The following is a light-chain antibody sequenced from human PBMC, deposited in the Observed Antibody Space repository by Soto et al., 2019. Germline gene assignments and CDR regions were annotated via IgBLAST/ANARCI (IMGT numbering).Light chain of an antibody. CDR3: QQSYTTLGT. CDR1: QSISTY. Sequence: DILMTQSPSSLSASVGDRVTITCRASQSISTYLNWYQQKLGKAPKLLIYAASSLQSGVPSRFSGRGSGTDFTLTISSLQPEDFATYYCQQSYTTLGTFGQGTKVEIK. CDR2: AAS. V-gene: IGKV1-39*01. J-gene: IGKJ1*01.